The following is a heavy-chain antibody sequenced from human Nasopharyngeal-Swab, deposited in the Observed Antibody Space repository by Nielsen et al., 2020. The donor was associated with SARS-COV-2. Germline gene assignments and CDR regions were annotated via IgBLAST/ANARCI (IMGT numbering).Heavy chain of an antibody. J-gene: IGHJ4*02. D-gene: IGHD5-18*01. CDR2: IKQDGSEK. V-gene: IGHV3-7*03. Sequence: GGSLRLSCAASGFTFSSYWMSWVRQAPGKGLEWVANIKQDGSEKYYVDSVKGRFTISRDNAKNSLYLQMNSLGAEDTAVYYCARDSRGDSYGYIYFDYWGQGTLVTVSS. CDR1: GFTFSSYW. CDR3: ARDSRGDSYGYIYFDY.